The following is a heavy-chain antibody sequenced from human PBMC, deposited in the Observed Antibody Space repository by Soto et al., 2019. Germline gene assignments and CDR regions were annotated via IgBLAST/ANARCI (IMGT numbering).Heavy chain of an antibody. CDR1: GFTFSNAW. J-gene: IGHJ4*02. D-gene: IGHD3-3*01. Sequence: GGSLRLSCAASGFTFSNAWMNWVRQAPGKGLEWVGRIKSKTDGGTTDYAAPVKGRFTISRDDSKNTRYLQMNSLKTEDTAVYYCTTGDYDFWSGYSQFDYWGQGTLVTVSS. V-gene: IGHV3-15*07. CDR3: TTGDYDFWSGYSQFDY. CDR2: IKSKTDGGTT.